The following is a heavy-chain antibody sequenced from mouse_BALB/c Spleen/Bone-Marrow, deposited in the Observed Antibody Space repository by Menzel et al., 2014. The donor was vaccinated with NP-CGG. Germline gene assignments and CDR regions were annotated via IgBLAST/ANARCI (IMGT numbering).Heavy chain of an antibody. CDR3: ARDVGYGNYIVY. CDR1: GFTFSDFY. J-gene: IGHJ3*01. V-gene: IGHV7-1*02. Sequence: EVHLVESGGGLVQPGDSLRLSCATSGFTFSDFYMEWVRQPPGKRLEWIAASRNKAKHYTTEYSASVKGRFIVSRDTSQSILYLQMNALRAEDTAIYYCARDVGYGNYIVYWGQGTLVTVSA. D-gene: IGHD2-10*02. CDR2: SRNKAKHYTT.